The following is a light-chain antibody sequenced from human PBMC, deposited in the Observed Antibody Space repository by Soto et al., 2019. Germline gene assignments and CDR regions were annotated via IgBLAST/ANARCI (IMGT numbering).Light chain of an antibody. Sequence: EIVMTESPATLSVSPGERATLSCRASQSVGSLLAWYQQKPGQSPRLLIQGASIRATGIPARFSGSGSGTEFTLTISSLQSEDFAVYYCQQYNNWPITFGQGTRLEVK. CDR2: GAS. V-gene: IGKV3-15*01. J-gene: IGKJ5*01. CDR3: QQYNNWPIT. CDR1: QSVGSL.